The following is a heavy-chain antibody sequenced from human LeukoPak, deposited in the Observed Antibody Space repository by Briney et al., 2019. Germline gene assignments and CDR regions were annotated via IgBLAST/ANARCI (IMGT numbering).Heavy chain of an antibody. CDR3: ARDRLAGMGELLLWIGDPLAY. D-gene: IGHD3-10*01. V-gene: IGHV3-23*01. CDR2: MSGSGGTT. Sequence: GGSLSLSCAASGFPFSSFAMTWVRQAPGRGLEWVSAMSGSGGTTDYADSVKGRFIISRDNSMNTLYLQMNSLRADDTAVYYCARDRLAGMGELLLWIGDPLAYWGQGTLVTVSS. J-gene: IGHJ4*02. CDR1: GFPFSSFA.